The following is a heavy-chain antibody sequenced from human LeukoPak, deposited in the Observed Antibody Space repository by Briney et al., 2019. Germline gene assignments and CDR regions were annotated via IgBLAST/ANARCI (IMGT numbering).Heavy chain of an antibody. CDR3: AKRGVVIRVILVGFHKEAYYFDS. D-gene: IGHD3-22*01. V-gene: IGHV3-23*01. CDR1: GITLSNYG. CDR2: ISGSGGGT. J-gene: IGHJ4*02. Sequence: GGSLRLSCVVSGITLSNYGMSWVRQAPGKGLEWVAGISGSGGGTNYADSVKGRFAISRDNSKNTLYLQMNSLRAEDTAVYFCAKRGVVIRVILVGFHKEAYYFDSWGQGALVTVSS.